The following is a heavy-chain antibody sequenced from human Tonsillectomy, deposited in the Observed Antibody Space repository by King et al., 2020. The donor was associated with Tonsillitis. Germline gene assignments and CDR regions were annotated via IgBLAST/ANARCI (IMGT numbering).Heavy chain of an antibody. CDR3: ARVVETYWYFDL. CDR2: IFPNGTS. Sequence: VQLQESGPGLVKPSQTLSLTCTVSCGSISSGGYYWSWVRQTPGKVLGWIGYIFPNGTSYYNPSLKSLVSISVDTSKNQFSLKLSSVTAADTAVYYCARVVETYWYFDLWGRGTLVTVSS. D-gene: IGHD1-26*01. CDR1: CGSISSGGYY. J-gene: IGHJ2*01. V-gene: IGHV4-30-4*01.